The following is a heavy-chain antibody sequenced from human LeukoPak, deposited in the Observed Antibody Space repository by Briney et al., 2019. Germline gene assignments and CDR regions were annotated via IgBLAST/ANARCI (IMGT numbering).Heavy chain of an antibody. V-gene: IGHV4-34*01. CDR1: GGSFSGYY. J-gene: IGHJ5*02. D-gene: IGHD2-8*01. CDR2: INHSGST. Sequence: SETLSLTCAAYGGSFSGYYWSWIRQPPGKGLEWIGEINHSGSTNYNPSLKSRVTISVDTSKNQFSLKLSSVTAADTAVYYCARGRRVYAIRDPKYNWFDPWGQGTLVTVSS. CDR3: ARGRRVYAIRDPKYNWFDP.